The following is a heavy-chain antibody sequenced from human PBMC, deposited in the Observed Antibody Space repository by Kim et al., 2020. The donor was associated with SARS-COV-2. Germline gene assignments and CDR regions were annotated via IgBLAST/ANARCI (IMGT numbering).Heavy chain of an antibody. CDR3: ARLKGYCYYYMDV. V-gene: IGHV5-51*01. Sequence: YSPSFQGTVTISADKSISTPYLQWSSLKASDTAMYYCARLKGYCYYYMDVWGKGTTVTVSS. J-gene: IGHJ6*03.